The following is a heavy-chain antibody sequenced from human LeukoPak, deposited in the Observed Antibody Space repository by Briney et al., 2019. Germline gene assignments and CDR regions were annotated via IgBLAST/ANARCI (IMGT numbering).Heavy chain of an antibody. CDR3: ARAPGGCSGGACYTAS. V-gene: IGHV1-18*01. J-gene: IGHJ5*02. CDR1: GYTFATYG. CDR2: ISAYNANT. Sequence: GASVKVSCKASGYTFATYGIAWVRQAPGQGLEWMGWISAYNANTNYAQKFQGRVTMTTDTSTSTAYMELRGLRSDDTAVYYCARAPGGCSGGACYTASWGQGTLVTVSS. D-gene: IGHD2-15*01.